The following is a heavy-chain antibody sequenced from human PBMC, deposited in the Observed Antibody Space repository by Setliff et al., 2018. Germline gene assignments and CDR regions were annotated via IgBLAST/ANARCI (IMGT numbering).Heavy chain of an antibody. J-gene: IGHJ6*03. CDR2: INPNSGGT. V-gene: IGHV1-2*04. CDR3: ARVKVIVGATPRTYYMDV. CDR1: GYTFTSYD. D-gene: IGHD1-26*01. Sequence: ASVKVSCKASGYTFTSYDINWVRQAPGQGLEWMGWINPNSGGTNYAQKFQGWVTMTRDTSISTAYMELSSLRSEDTAVYYCARVKVIVGATPRTYYMDVWGKGTTVTVSS.